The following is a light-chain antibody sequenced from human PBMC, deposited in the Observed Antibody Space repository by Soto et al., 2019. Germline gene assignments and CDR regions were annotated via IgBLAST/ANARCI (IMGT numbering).Light chain of an antibody. Sequence: QAVVTQSPSASASLGASVKLTCTLSRGHTTSTIAWHQQQPEKGPRFLMKVNSDGYHSKGDGIPDRFSGSSSGAERYLTISSLQSEDEADYYCQTWGTGIRVVFGGGTQLTVL. CDR1: RGHTTST. CDR2: VNSDGYH. J-gene: IGLJ2*01. V-gene: IGLV4-69*01. CDR3: QTWGTGIRVV.